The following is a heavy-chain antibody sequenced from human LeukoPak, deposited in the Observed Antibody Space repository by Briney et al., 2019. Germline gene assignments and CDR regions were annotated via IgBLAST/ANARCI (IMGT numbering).Heavy chain of an antibody. CDR3: ATDRRCNSQRPGNFYY. Sequence: ASVKVSCKVSGYTFTDYYMHWVQQAPGKGLEWVGLVDPEDGETIYAEKFKGRVTITADTSTNTSYMELSSLRSEDTAVYYCATDRRCNSQRPGNFYYWGQGTLVTVSS. V-gene: IGHV1-69-2*01. CDR1: GYTFTDYY. J-gene: IGHJ4*02. CDR2: VDPEDGET. D-gene: IGHD4-23*01.